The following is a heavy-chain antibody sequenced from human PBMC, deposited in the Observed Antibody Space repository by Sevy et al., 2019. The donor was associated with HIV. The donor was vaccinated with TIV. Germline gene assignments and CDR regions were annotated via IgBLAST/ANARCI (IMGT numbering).Heavy chain of an antibody. D-gene: IGHD3-22*01. CDR1: GYTFTEYY. V-gene: IGHV1-2*02. CDR3: ARMGDYFDTSGYYPSKY. J-gene: IGHJ4*02. Sequence: ASVKVSCKDSGYTFTEYYVHWLRQAPGQGLEWMGWINPQTGGRYFAKKFQDRVTLTTATSINAVYMELSGLKFDDTAVFYCARMGDYFDTSGYYPSKYWGLGTLVTVSS. CDR2: INPQTGGR.